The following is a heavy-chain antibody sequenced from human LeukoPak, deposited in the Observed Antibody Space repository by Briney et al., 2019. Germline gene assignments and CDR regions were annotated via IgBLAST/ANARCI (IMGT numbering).Heavy chain of an antibody. Sequence: ASVKVSCKVSRYSLTELSMQWVRQAPGKGLEWMGGFDPEDGETIYAQKFQGRVTVTEDRSTDTVYMELNSLRSEDTAVYYCAIPSGTFLAHYYGLDVWGQGTTVTVSS. J-gene: IGHJ6*02. D-gene: IGHD1-26*01. V-gene: IGHV1-24*01. CDR3: AIPSGTFLAHYYGLDV. CDR2: FDPEDGET. CDR1: RYSLTELS.